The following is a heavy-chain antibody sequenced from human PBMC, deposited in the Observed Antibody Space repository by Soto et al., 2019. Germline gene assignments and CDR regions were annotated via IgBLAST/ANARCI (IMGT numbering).Heavy chain of an antibody. V-gene: IGHV1-69*12. J-gene: IGHJ1*01. D-gene: IGHD6-19*01. CDR2: IIPIFGTA. CDR3: AGDVGGWYGHQVFQN. Sequence: QVQLVQSGAEVKKPGSSVKVSCKASGGTFSSYAISWVRQAPGQGLEWMGGIIPIFGTANYAQKFQGRVKITADESTSTPYMELSSVRSEGTALYYCAGDVGGWYGHQVFQNWGQGTLVTVSS. CDR1: GGTFSSYA.